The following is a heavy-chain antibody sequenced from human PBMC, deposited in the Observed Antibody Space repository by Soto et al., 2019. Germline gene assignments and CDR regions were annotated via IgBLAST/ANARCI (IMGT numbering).Heavy chain of an antibody. D-gene: IGHD5-12*01. V-gene: IGHV3-23*01. Sequence: GGSLRLSCAASGFTFSSYAMSWVRQAPGKGLEWVSAISGSGGSTYYADSVKGRFTISRDNSKNTLYLQMNSLRAEDTAVYYCANHDKGWVATNDYYYYGMAVWGQGTTVTVSS. CDR3: ANHDKGWVATNDYYYYGMAV. CDR2: ISGSGGST. J-gene: IGHJ6*02. CDR1: GFTFSSYA.